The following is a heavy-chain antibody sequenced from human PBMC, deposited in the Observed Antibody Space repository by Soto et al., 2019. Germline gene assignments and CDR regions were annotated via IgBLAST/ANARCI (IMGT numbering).Heavy chain of an antibody. CDR2: IYYSGST. Sequence: QVQLQESGPGLVKPSQTLSLTCTVSGGSISSGVYYWGWIRQPPGKGLEWIGYIYYSGSTYYNPSLKSRVTISVDTSKNQFSLKLSSVTAADTAVYYCARDGGAYYYDSSGLGQDAFDIWGQGTMVTVSS. CDR3: ARDGGAYYYDSSGLGQDAFDI. CDR1: GGSISSGVYY. D-gene: IGHD3-22*01. V-gene: IGHV4-30-4*01. J-gene: IGHJ3*02.